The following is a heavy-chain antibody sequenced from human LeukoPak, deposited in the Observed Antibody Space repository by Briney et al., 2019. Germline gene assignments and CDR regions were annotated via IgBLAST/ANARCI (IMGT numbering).Heavy chain of an antibody. CDR3: ARVAAARTFDY. CDR2: IYHSGSA. Sequence: SSETLSLTCAVSDGSISSSNWWSWVRQPPGKGLEWIGEIYHSGSANYSPSLKSRVAISVDRSKNQFSLKLSSVTAADTAVYYCARVAAARTFDYWGQGTLVTVSS. D-gene: IGHD6-13*01. J-gene: IGHJ4*02. V-gene: IGHV4-4*02. CDR1: DGSISSSNW.